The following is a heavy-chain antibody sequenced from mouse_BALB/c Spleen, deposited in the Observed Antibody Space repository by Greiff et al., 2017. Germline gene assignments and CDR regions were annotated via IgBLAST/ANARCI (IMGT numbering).Heavy chain of an antibody. V-gene: IGHV1-54*01. D-gene: IGHD3-1*01. Sequence: LVESGAELVRPGTSVKVSCKASGYAFTNYLIEWVKQRPGQGLEWIGVINPGSGGTNYNEKFKGKATLTADKSSSTAYMQLSSLTSDDSAVYFCARSGYAMDYWGQGTSVTVSS. J-gene: IGHJ4*01. CDR2: INPGSGGT. CDR1: GYAFTNYL. CDR3: ARSGYAMDY.